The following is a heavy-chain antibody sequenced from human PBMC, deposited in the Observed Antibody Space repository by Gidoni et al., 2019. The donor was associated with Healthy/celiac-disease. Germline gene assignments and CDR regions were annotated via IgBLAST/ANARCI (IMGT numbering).Heavy chain of an antibody. CDR2: IIPIFGTA. V-gene: IGHV1-69*01. CDR3: ARDRWGCGGDCYGAFDI. D-gene: IGHD2-21*02. J-gene: IGHJ3*02. Sequence: QVQLVQSGAEVQKPGSSVKVSCKASGGTFSSYAISWVRQAPGQGLEWMGGIIPIFGTANYAQKFQGRVTITADESTSTAYMELSSLRSEDTAVYYCARDRWGCGGDCYGAFDIWGQGTMVTVSS. CDR1: GGTFSSYA.